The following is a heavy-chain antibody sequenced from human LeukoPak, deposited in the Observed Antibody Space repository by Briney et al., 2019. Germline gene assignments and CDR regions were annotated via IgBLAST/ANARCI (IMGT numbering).Heavy chain of an antibody. V-gene: IGHV3-33*06. J-gene: IGHJ4*02. Sequence: GGCLRLSCAASRFTFSSYGMRWVCQAPPKGREWVAVIWVVGGNKYYADSVEGRLTISRDNSKNTLYLQMNSVRGEDRAVYYCAKDPLDSSGLYYFDCWGQGTVNSVCS. CDR1: RFTFSSYG. CDR2: IWVVGGNK. D-gene: IGHD6-19*01. CDR3: AKDPLDSSGLYYFDC.